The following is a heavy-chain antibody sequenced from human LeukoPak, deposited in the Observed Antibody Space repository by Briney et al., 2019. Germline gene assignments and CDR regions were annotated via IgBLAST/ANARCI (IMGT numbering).Heavy chain of an antibody. V-gene: IGHV4-30-4*01. CDR1: GGSISSGDYY. CDR3: ARGRYCSGGSCYSDYWFSDY. D-gene: IGHD2-15*01. J-gene: IGHJ4*02. CDR2: IYYSGST. Sequence: SETLSLTCTVSGGSISSGDYYWSWIRQPPGKGLEWIGYIYYSGSTYYNPSLKSRVTISVDTSKNQFSLKLSSVTAADTAVYYCARGRYCSGGSCYSDYWFSDYWGQGTLVTVSS.